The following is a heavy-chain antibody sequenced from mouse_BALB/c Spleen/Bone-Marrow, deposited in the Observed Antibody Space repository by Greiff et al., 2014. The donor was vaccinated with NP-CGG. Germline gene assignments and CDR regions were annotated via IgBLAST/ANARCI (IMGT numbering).Heavy chain of an antibody. CDR1: GYTFTEYT. D-gene: IGHD2-1*01. Sequence: EVQLQQSGPELVKPGASVKISCKTSGYTFTEYTMHWVKQSLGKSLEWIGAINPNNGGSTYNQEFKGKATLTVDKSSSTAYMELRSLTSEDSAVYYCVRGFYFGNYVFAYWGQGTLVTVSA. CDR2: INPNNGGS. J-gene: IGHJ3*01. CDR3: VRGFYFGNYVFAY. V-gene: IGHV1-18*01.